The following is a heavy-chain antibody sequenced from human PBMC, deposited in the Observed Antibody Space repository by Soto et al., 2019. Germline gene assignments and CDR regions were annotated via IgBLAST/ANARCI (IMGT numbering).Heavy chain of an antibody. CDR3: ARRGYSSSWYYYYYYGMDV. V-gene: IGHV1-8*01. D-gene: IGHD6-13*01. CDR2: MNPNSGNT. Sequence: QVQLVQSGAEVKKPGASVKVSCKSSGYTFTSYDINWVRQATGQGLEWMGWMNPNSGNTGYAQKFQGRGTMTRNTSISTVYMELSSLRSEDTAVYYCARRGYSSSWYYYYYYGMDVWGQGTKVTVSS. J-gene: IGHJ6*02. CDR1: GYTFTSYD.